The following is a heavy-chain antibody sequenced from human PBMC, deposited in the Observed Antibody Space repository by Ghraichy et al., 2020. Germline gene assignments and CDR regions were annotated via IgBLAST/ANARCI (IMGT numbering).Heavy chain of an antibody. D-gene: IGHD4-17*01. V-gene: IGHV4-39*01. CDR2: IYYSGST. CDR3: ARSKGYGDYLEFDP. Sequence: SETLSLTCTVSGGSISSSSYYWGWIRQPPGKGLEWIGSIYYSGSTYYNPSLKSRVTISVDTSKNQFSLKLSSVTAADTAVYYCARSKGYGDYLEFDPWGQGTLVTVSS. J-gene: IGHJ5*02. CDR1: GGSISSSSYY.